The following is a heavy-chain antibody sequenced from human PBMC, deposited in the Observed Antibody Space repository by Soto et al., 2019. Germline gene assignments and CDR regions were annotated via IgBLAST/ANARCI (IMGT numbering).Heavy chain of an antibody. V-gene: IGHV3-53*04. Sequence: GGSLRLSCAASGFTVSSNYMSWVRQAPGKGLEWVSVIYSGGSTYYADSVKGRFTISRHNSKNTLYLQMNSLRAEDTAVFDGGRGGGGLGELLYFDYWGQGTLVTVSS. CDR2: IYSGGST. J-gene: IGHJ4*02. D-gene: IGHD3-10*01. CDR3: GRGGGGLGELLYFDY. CDR1: GFTVSSNY.